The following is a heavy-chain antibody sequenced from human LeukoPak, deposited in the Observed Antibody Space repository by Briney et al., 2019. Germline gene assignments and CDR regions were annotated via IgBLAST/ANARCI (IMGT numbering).Heavy chain of an antibody. CDR3: ARDSDYYDSSGYRRYFQH. D-gene: IGHD3-22*01. CDR1: GGSISSYY. J-gene: IGHJ1*01. CDR2: IYYSGST. Sequence: SGTLSLTCTVSGGSISSYYWSWIRQPPGKGLEWIGYIYYSGSTNYNPSLKSRVTISVDTSKNQFSLKLSSVTAADTAVYYCARDSDYYDSSGYRRYFQHWGQGTLVTVSS. V-gene: IGHV4-59*01.